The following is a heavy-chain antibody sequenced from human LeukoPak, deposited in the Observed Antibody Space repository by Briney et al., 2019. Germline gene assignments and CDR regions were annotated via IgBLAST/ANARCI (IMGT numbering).Heavy chain of an antibody. CDR1: GGSISSSSYY. V-gene: IGHV4-39*01. CDR3: ARRIMGPTTASWFDP. D-gene: IGHD1-26*01. J-gene: IGHJ5*02. Sequence: SETLSLTCTVSGGSISSSSYYWGWIRQPPGKGLEWIGSIYYSGSTYYNTSLKSRVTISVDTSKNQFSLKLTSVTAADTAVYYCARRIMGPTTASWFDPWGQGTLVTVSS. CDR2: IYYSGST.